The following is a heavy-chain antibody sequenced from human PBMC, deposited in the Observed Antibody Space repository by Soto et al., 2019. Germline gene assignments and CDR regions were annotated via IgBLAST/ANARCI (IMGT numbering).Heavy chain of an antibody. CDR3: ASDYDFWSGYYSA. J-gene: IGHJ5*02. CDR1: GGSISSVGYY. CDR2: IYYSGST. D-gene: IGHD3-3*01. V-gene: IGHV4-31*03. Sequence: QVQLQESGPGLVKPSQTLSLTCTVSGGSISSVGYYWSWIRQHPGKGLEWIGSIYYSGSTYYNPSLKSRVTISVDTSKNQFSLKLSSVTAADTAVYYCASDYDFWSGYYSAWGQGTLVTVSS.